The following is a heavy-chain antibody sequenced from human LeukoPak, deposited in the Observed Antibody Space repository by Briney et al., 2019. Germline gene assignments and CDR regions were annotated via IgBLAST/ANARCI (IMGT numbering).Heavy chain of an antibody. J-gene: IGHJ5*02. D-gene: IGHD4-17*01. V-gene: IGHV4-4*07. Sequence: VKPSETLSLTCTVPGDSISSYYWSWIRQPAGKGLEWIGRVYVTGSTNLNPALQSRVTMSVDTSKNQFSLKLSSVTAADTAVYYCARGNYGDYVERGFDPWGQGTLVTVSS. CDR3: ARGNYGDYVERGFDP. CDR1: GDSISSYY. CDR2: VYVTGST.